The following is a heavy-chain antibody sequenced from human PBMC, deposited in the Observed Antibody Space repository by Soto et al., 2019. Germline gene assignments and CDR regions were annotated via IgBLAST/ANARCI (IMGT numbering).Heavy chain of an antibody. D-gene: IGHD6-19*01. J-gene: IGHJ4*02. V-gene: IGHV3-23*01. CDR3: AKDRFGSGWYDVPIDFDY. Sequence: GGSLRLSCAASGFTFSSYAMSWVRQAPGKGLEWVSAISGSGGSTYYADSVKGRFTISRDNSKNTLYLQMNSLRAEDTAVYYCAKDRFGSGWYDVPIDFDYWGQGTLVTVSS. CDR2: ISGSGGST. CDR1: GFTFSSYA.